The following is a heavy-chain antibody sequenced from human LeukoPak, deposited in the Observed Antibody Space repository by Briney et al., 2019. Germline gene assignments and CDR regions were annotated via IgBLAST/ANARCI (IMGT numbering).Heavy chain of an antibody. CDR1: GGSFSGYY. CDR3: ARANRMYDYVWGGYSRVYYFDY. J-gene: IGHJ4*02. Sequence: SETLSLTCAVYGGSFSGYYWSWIRQPPGKGLEWIGEINHSGGTNYNPSLKSRVTISVDTSKNQFSLKLSSVTAADTAVYYCARANRMYDYVWGGYSRVYYFDYWGQGTLVTVSS. V-gene: IGHV4-34*01. D-gene: IGHD3-16*01. CDR2: INHSGGT.